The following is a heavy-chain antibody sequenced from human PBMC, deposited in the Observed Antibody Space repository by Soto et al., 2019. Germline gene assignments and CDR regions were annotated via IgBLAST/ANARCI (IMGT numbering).Heavy chain of an antibody. CDR2: ISYSGNT. CDR1: GGSINSGGYY. Sequence: TLSLTCTVSGGSINSGGYYWNWVRQHPGKGLEWIGYISYSGNTYYNPSLRSRLSISVDTSKNQFPLKVSSVTAADTAVYYCARVSTAHTAYGHEYWGQGTLVTVSS. V-gene: IGHV4-31*03. D-gene: IGHD5-12*01. J-gene: IGHJ4*02. CDR3: ARVSTAHTAYGHEY.